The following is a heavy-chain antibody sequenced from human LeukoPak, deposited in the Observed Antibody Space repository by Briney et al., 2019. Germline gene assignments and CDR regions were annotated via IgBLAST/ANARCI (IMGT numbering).Heavy chain of an antibody. Sequence: SGGSLRLSCAASGFTFSSYWMSWVRQAPGKGLEWVANIEQDGSEKYYVDSVKGRFTISRDNAKNSLYLQMNSLRAEDTAVYYCASTDTSRDGYNPLDYWGQGTLVTVSS. CDR2: IEQDGSEK. V-gene: IGHV3-7*01. J-gene: IGHJ4*02. CDR3: ASTDTSRDGYNPLDY. D-gene: IGHD5-24*01. CDR1: GFTFSSYW.